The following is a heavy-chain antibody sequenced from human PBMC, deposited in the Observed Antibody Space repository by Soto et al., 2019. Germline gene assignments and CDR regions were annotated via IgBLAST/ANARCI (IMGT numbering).Heavy chain of an antibody. CDR2: MYYIGTT. Sequence: SETLSLTCTVSGGSISSGGYYCSWIRQHPGKGLEWIGYMYYIGTTQYNPSLRSRVSMSFDTSQNQFSLKLSSATAADTASYYCARLRRGNGYYLYFDYWGQGTLDTFSS. CDR1: GGSISSGGYY. CDR3: ARLRRGNGYYLYFDY. J-gene: IGHJ4*02. V-gene: IGHV4-31*03. D-gene: IGHD3-22*01.